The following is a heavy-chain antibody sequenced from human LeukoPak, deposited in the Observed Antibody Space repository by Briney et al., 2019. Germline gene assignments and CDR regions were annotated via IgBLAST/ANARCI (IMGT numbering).Heavy chain of an antibody. J-gene: IGHJ4*02. CDR3: ARGGCTSCSVDGKFDY. D-gene: IGHD2-2*01. CDR2: RKQDRSEK. Sequence: GGSPRLTCAASAFTVINSWVNWVRQAPGKGLGWVCNRKQDRSEKSYVESKKGRITIARDNAKKSTSLQMHSLRAEDTAVYYCARGGCTSCSVDGKFDYGGKGPLVTVSS. CDR1: AFTVINSW. V-gene: IGHV3-7*01.